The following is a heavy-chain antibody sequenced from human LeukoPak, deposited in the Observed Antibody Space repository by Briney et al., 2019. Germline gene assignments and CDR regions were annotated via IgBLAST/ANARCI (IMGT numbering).Heavy chain of an antibody. J-gene: IGHJ5*02. V-gene: IGHV4-30-2*01. CDR3: ARPTYYYDSSGYYHNWFDP. Sequence: SETLSLTCAVSGGSISSGGYSWSWIRQPPGKGLEWIGYIYHSGSTYYNPSLKSRVTISVDTSKNQFSLKLSSVTAADTAVYYCARPTYYYDSSGYYHNWFDPWGQGTLVTVSS. CDR2: IYHSGST. CDR1: GGSISSGGYS. D-gene: IGHD3-22*01.